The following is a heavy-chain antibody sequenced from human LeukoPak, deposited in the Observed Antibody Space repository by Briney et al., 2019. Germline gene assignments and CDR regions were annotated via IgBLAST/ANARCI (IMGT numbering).Heavy chain of an antibody. CDR3: AVDYGGNPDAFDI. Sequence: SETLSLTCAVYGGSFSDYDWTWIRQPPGKGLEWIGEINHSGNTKYNPSLKSRVTISVDTSKNQFPLKLSSVTATDTAVYYCAVDYGGNPDAFDIWGQGTTVTVSS. D-gene: IGHD4-23*01. J-gene: IGHJ3*02. CDR2: INHSGNT. V-gene: IGHV4-34*01. CDR1: GGSFSDYD.